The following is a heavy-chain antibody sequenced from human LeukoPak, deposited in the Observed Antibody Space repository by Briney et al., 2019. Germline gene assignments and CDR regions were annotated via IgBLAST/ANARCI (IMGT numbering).Heavy chain of an antibody. V-gene: IGHV1-2*02. CDR3: ARVRIGVRGVIQQGFDY. CDR1: GYTFTGYY. Sequence: ASVKVSCKASGYTFTGYYMHWVRQAPGQGLEWMGWINPNSGGTNYAQKFQGRVTMTRDTSISTAYMELSRLRSDDTAVHYCARVRIGVRGVIQQGFDYWGQGTLVTVSS. J-gene: IGHJ4*02. D-gene: IGHD3-10*01. CDR2: INPNSGGT.